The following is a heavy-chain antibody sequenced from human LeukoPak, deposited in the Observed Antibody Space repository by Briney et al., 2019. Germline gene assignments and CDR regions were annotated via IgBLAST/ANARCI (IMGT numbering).Heavy chain of an antibody. CDR3: ARDQDPDYGGKYNYGMDV. D-gene: IGHD4-17*01. CDR2: TYYRSKWYN. CDR1: GDSVSSNSAA. Sequence: SQTLSLTCAISGDSVSSNSAAWNWIRQSPSRGLEWLGRTYYRSKWYNDYAVSVKSRITINPDTSKNQFSLQLNSVTPEDTAVYYCARDQDPDYGGKYNYGMDVWGQGTTVTVSS. J-gene: IGHJ6*02. V-gene: IGHV6-1*01.